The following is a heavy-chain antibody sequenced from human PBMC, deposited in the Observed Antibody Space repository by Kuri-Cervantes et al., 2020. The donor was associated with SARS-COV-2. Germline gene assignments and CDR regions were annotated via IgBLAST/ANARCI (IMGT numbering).Heavy chain of an antibody. J-gene: IGHJ6*02. CDR2: ISGSGGST. CDR3: AKADWANYYYYYGMDV. D-gene: IGHD3-9*01. CDR1: GFTFSSYA. Sequence: GGSLRLSCAASGFTFSSYAMSWVRQAPGKWLEWVSAISGSGGSTYYADSVKGRFTISRDNSKNTLYLQMNSLRAEDTAVYYCAKADWANYYYYYGMDVWGQGTTVTVSS. V-gene: IGHV3-23*01.